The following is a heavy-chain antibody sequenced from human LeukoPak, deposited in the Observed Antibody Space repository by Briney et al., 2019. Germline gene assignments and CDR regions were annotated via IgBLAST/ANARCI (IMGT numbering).Heavy chain of an antibody. CDR1: GFTFSSYA. CDR2: ISSSGGST. D-gene: IGHD2-2*01. V-gene: IGHV3-23*01. CDR3: AKGGQGVVPAAIAY. J-gene: IGHJ4*02. Sequence: GGSLRLSCAASGFTFSSYAMSWVRQAPGKGLEWVSAISSSGGSTYYADSVKGRFTISRDNSKNTLYLQMNSLRAEDTAVYYCAKGGQGVVPAAIAYWGQGTLVTVSS.